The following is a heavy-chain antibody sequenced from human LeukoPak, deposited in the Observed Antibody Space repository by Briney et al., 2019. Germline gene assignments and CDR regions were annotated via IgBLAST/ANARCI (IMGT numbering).Heavy chain of an antibody. D-gene: IGHD5-18*01. CDR2: ISAYNGNT. V-gene: IGHV1-18*04. J-gene: IGHJ4*02. CDR1: GYTFTGYY. Sequence: GASVKVSRKASGYTFTGYYMHWVRQAPGQGLEWMGWISAYNGNTNYAQKLQGRVTMTTDTSTSTAYMELRSLRSDDTAVYYCARMDTAMVRNFDYWGQGTLVTVSS. CDR3: ARMDTAMVRNFDY.